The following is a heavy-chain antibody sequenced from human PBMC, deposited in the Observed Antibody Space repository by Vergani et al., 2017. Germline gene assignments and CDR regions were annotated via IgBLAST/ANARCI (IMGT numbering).Heavy chain of an antibody. D-gene: IGHD2-2*01. J-gene: IGHJ6*02. V-gene: IGHV3-11*05. Sequence: QVQLVESGGGLVQPGGSLRLSCAASGFTFSDYYMSWIRQAPGKGLEWVSYISSSSSYTNYAASVKGRFTISRDNAKNSLYLQMNSLRAEDTAVYYCARHRYCSSTSCYNQNKWYYYYYGMDVWGQGTTVTVSS. CDR3: ARHRYCSSTSCYNQNKWYYYYYGMDV. CDR2: ISSSSSYT. CDR1: GFTFSDYY.